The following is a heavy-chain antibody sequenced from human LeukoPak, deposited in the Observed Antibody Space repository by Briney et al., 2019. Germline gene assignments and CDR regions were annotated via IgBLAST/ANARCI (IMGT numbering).Heavy chain of an antibody. D-gene: IGHD5-18*01. V-gene: IGHV3-72*01. J-gene: IGHJ4*02. Sequence: GGSLRLSCVVSGFNVSDHYMDWVRQAPGKGLEWVGRSRNKARSYTTEYAASVKDRFTISRDDSENSLHLQMNSLKTEDTAVYYCARDRSPAPGRSYGRGHFDYWGQGTLVTVSS. CDR3: ARDRSPAPGRSYGRGHFDY. CDR2: SRNKARSYTT. CDR1: GFNVSDHY.